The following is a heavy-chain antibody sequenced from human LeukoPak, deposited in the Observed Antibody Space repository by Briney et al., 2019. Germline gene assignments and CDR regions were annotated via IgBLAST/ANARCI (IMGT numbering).Heavy chain of an antibody. CDR3: ANFYLDN. Sequence: SQTLSLTCAISGDTVSSNSAAWNWIRQSPSRGLEWLGRTYFRSKWYNDYAESVKGRISINPDTSKNQFSLQLNSVNPEDTAVYYCANFYLDNWGQGSLVTVSS. CDR2: TYFRSKWYN. CDR1: GDTVSSNSAA. V-gene: IGHV6-1*01. J-gene: IGHJ4*02.